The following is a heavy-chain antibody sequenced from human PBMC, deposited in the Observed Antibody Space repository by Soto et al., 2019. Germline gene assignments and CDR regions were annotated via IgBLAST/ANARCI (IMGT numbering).Heavy chain of an antibody. CDR1: GGSISSYY. CDR3: ARIGFGESYYYYYYMDV. CDR2: IYYSGST. D-gene: IGHD3-10*01. V-gene: IGHV4-59*08. Sequence: QVQLQESGPGLVKPTETLSLTCTVSGGSISSYYWSWIRQPPGKGLEWIGYIYYSGSTNYNPSLKSRVTISVDTSKNQFSLKLSSVTAADTAVYYCARIGFGESYYYYYYMDVWGKGTTVTVSS. J-gene: IGHJ6*03.